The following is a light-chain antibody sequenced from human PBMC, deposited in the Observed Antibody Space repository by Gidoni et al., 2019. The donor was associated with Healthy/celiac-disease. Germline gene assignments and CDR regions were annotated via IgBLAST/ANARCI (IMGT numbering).Light chain of an antibody. CDR2: DVS. Sequence: QSALTHPASVSGSPGQSITISCTGTSSDVGGYNYVSWYQQHPGKAPKLMIYDVSNRPSGVSNRFAGSKSGNTDSLTISGLQAEDEADYYCSSYTSSSTVFGGGNKLTVL. CDR1: SSDVGGYNY. CDR3: SSYTSSSTV. J-gene: IGLJ3*02. V-gene: IGLV2-14*03.